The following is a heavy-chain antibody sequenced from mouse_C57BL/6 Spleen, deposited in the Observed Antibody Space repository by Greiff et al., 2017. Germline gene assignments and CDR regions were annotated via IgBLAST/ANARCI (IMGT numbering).Heavy chain of an antibody. CDR2: IRSKSNNYAT. CDR3: VRQDYGSSWYWYFDV. J-gene: IGHJ1*03. D-gene: IGHD1-1*01. CDR1: GFSFNTYA. Sequence: EVQLVESGGGLVQPKGSLKLSCAASGFSFNTYAMNWVRQAPGKGLEWVARIRSKSNNYATYYADSVKDRFTISRDDSESMLYLQMNNLKTEDTAMYYCVRQDYGSSWYWYFDVWGTGTTVTVSS. V-gene: IGHV10-1*01.